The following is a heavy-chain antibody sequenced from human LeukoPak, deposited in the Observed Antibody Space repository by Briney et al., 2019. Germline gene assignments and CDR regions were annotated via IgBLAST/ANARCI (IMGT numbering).Heavy chain of an antibody. J-gene: IGHJ6*02. CDR1: GFTFRTYW. D-gene: IGHD2-2*01. CDR3: ARGRYCTSFSCSYFYYYGMDV. CDR2: IKQDGSEE. V-gene: IGHV3-7*01. Sequence: GGSLRLSCAASGFTFRTYWMSWVRQAPGKGLEWVANIKQDGSEEYYVDSVKGRFTISRDNAKNSLYLQMNSLRAEDTAVYYCARGRYCTSFSCSYFYYYGMDVWGQGTTVTVSS.